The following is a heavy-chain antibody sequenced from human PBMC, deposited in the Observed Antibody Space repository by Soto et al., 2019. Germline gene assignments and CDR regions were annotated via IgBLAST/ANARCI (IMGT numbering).Heavy chain of an antibody. D-gene: IGHD2-15*01. CDR3: AGTGYYYYYYGMDV. J-gene: IGHJ6*02. V-gene: IGHV4-34*01. CDR2: INHSGST. CDR1: GDSISTVDYF. Sequence: PSETLSLTCSVSGDSISTVDYFWAWIRQPPGKGLEWIGEINHSGSTNYNPSLKSRVTISVDTSKNQFSLKLSSVTAADTAVYYCAGTGYYYYYYGMDVWGQGTTVTVSS.